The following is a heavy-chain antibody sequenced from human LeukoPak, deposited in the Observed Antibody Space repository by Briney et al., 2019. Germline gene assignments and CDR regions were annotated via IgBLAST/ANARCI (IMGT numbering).Heavy chain of an antibody. V-gene: IGHV1-3*02. CDR2: SNAGNGNT. CDR3: ARDGGSGYSYGIGNYYYYYMDV. J-gene: IGHJ6*03. D-gene: IGHD5-18*01. Sequence: ASVKVPCKASGYTFTSYAMHWVRQAPGQRLEWMGWSNAGNGNTKYSQEFQGRVTITRDTSASTAYMELSSLRSEDMAVYYCARDGGSGYSYGIGNYYYYYMDVWGKGTTVTVSS. CDR1: GYTFTSYA.